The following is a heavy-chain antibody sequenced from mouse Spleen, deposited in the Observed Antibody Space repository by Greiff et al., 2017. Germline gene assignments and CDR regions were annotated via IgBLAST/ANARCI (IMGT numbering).Heavy chain of an antibody. CDR3: ARHRDPTRGYYAMDY. CDR2: ISSGGGNT. CDR1: GFTFSSYA. V-gene: IGHV5-9-3*01. J-gene: IGHJ4*01. D-gene: IGHD3-3*01. Sequence: EVHLVESGGGLVKRGGSLKLSCAASGFTFSSYAMSWVRQTPEKRLEWVATISSGGGNTYYPDSVKGRFTISRDNAKNTLYLQMSSLKSEDTAMYYCARHRDPTRGYYAMDYWGQGTSVTVSS.